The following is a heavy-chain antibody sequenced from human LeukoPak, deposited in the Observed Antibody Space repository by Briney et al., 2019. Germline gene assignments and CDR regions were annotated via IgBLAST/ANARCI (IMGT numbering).Heavy chain of an antibody. CDR3: ARAGAVAGRTIY. Sequence: ASVKVSCKASGYTFTGYYMHWVRRAPGQGLEWMGWINPNSGGTNYAQKFQGRVTMTRDTSISTAYLELSRLRSDDTAVYYCARAGAVAGRTIYWGQGTLVTVSS. D-gene: IGHD6-19*01. J-gene: IGHJ4*02. CDR1: GYTFTGYY. V-gene: IGHV1-2*02. CDR2: INPNSGGT.